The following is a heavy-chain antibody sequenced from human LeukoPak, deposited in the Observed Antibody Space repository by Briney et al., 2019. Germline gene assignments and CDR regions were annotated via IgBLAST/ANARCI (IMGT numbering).Heavy chain of an antibody. CDR1: GYTFTSYY. V-gene: IGHV1-46*01. CDR2: INPSGGST. J-gene: IGHJ3*02. CDR3: ARDYSSGWPDAFDI. Sequence: ASVKVSCKASGYTFTSYYMHWVRQAPGQGLEWMGIINPSGGSTSYAQKFQGRVTITTDESTSTAYMELSSLRSEDTAVYYCARDYSSGWPDAFDIWGQGTMVTVSS. D-gene: IGHD6-19*01.